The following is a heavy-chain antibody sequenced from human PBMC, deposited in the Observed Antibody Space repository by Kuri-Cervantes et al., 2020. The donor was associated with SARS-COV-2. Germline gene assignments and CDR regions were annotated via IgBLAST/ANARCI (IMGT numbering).Heavy chain of an antibody. J-gene: IGHJ6*02. Sequence: GGSLRLSCAASGFTFSSYGMHWVRQAPGKGPEWVAVISYDGSNKDYADSVKGRFTISRDNSKNTLYLQMSSLRAEDTAVYYCAKDLFGGGGYYYGMDVWGQGTTVTVSS. D-gene: IGHD4-23*01. CDR1: GFTFSSYG. CDR2: ISYDGSNK. CDR3: AKDLFGGGGYYYGMDV. V-gene: IGHV3-30*18.